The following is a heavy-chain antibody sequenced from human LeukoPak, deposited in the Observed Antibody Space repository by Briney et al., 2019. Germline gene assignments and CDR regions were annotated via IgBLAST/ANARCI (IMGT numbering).Heavy chain of an antibody. CDR1: GFTFSSYS. V-gene: IGHV3-48*01. J-gene: IGHJ6*03. CDR3: ATSYGDGDYYYYYMDV. CDR2: ISSSSSTI. D-gene: IGHD4-17*01. Sequence: GGSLRLSCAASGFTFSSYSMNWVRQAPGKGLEWVSYISSSSSTIYYADSVKGRFTISRDNAKNSLYLQMNSLRAEDTAVYYCATSYGDGDYYYYYMDVWGKGTTVTVS.